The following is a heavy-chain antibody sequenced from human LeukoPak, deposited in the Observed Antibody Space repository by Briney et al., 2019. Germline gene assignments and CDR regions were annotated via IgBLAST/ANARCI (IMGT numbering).Heavy chain of an antibody. D-gene: IGHD1-26*01. CDR1: GFTFSSYG. J-gene: IGHJ4*02. V-gene: IGHV3-15*01. Sequence: GGSLRLSCAASGFTFSSYGMHWVRQAPGKGLEWVARIKTDNAGGTADYGAPVKGRFTISRDDSDSTLYLQMHSLKAEDTAIYYCTTIYMGATFDFWGQGALVAVSS. CDR3: TTIYMGATFDF. CDR2: IKTDNAGGTA.